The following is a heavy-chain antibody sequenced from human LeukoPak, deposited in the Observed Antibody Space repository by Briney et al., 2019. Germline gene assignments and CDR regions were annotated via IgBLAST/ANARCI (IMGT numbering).Heavy chain of an antibody. J-gene: IGHJ4*02. Sequence: GGSLRLSCAASGFTVSSNYMSWVRQAPGKGLEWVSVIYSGGTTYYADSVKGRFTISRDNSKNTLYLQMNGLRGEDTAVYYCARRDSSGYYYVLWGQGTLVTVSS. CDR3: ARRDSSGYYYVL. D-gene: IGHD3-22*01. V-gene: IGHV3-66*04. CDR2: IYSGGTT. CDR1: GFTVSSNY.